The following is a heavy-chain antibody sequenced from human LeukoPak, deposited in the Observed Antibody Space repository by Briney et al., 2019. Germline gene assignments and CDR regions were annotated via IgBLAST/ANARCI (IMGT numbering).Heavy chain of an antibody. V-gene: IGHV3-7*01. J-gene: IGHJ5*02. CDR3: ARDFSAQVPVTIHDNWFDP. D-gene: IGHD2-2*01. CDR1: GFNLRIYW. CDR2: IKQDGSEK. Sequence: GGSLRLGCAASGFNLRIYWMSSLRQAPGKGAAWVVHIKQDGSEKFYMDSGMGRFTISRDNAKKSLYLQMNSLRADDTAMYYCARDFSAQVPVTIHDNWFDPWGQGTLVIVSS.